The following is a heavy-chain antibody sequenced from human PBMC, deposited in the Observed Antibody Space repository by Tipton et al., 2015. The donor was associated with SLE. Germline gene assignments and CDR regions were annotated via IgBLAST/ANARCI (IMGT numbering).Heavy chain of an antibody. V-gene: IGHV4-34*01. CDR2: INHRGTT. D-gene: IGHD3-3*01. J-gene: IGHJ3*02. CDR1: GGSFSGYY. CDR3: ARDPQIAITIFGDAFDI. Sequence: TLSLTCAVYGGSFSGYYSNWIRQPPGKGLEWIGEINHRGTTSYNPSLKSRVTISVDTSKNQFSLKLTSVTAADTAVYYCARDPQIAITIFGDAFDIWGQGTMVTVSS.